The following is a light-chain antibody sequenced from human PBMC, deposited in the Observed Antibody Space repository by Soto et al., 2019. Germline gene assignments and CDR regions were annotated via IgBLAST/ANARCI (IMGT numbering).Light chain of an antibody. CDR2: IAY. J-gene: IGKJ1*01. CDR1: QSISFN. V-gene: IGKV3-15*01. Sequence: EIVLTQSPGTMSLSPVERDTLSCSSSQSISFNLAWYQQKPGQAHRLLIYIAYTRAAGIPDRFSGSVSGTEFTLTISSLQSEDSAIYDCQQYKNWPSWTFGQGTKVDIK. CDR3: QQYKNWPSWT.